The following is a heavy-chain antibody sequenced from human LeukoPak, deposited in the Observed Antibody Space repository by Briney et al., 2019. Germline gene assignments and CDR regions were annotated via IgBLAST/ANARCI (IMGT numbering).Heavy chain of an antibody. J-gene: IGHJ4*02. Sequence: GGSLRLSCAASGFTFSSYAMSWVRQAPGKGLEWVSAISGSGGSTYYADSVKGRFTISRDNSKNTLYLQMNSLRAEDAAVYYCAKDNNGYNYPSCFDYWGQGTLVTVSS. V-gene: IGHV3-23*01. CDR1: GFTFSSYA. D-gene: IGHD5-24*01. CDR3: AKDNNGYNYPSCFDY. CDR2: ISGSGGST.